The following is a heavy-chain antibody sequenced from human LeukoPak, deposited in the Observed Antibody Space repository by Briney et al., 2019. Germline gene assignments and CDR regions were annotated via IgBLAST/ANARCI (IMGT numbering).Heavy chain of an antibody. Sequence: SETLSLTCTVSGGSISSYYWSWIRQPPGKGLEWIGYIYYSGSTNYNPSLKNRVTISVDTSKNQFSLKLSSVTAADTAVYYCARVSAATIDYWGQGTLVTVSS. CDR2: IYYSGST. D-gene: IGHD2-15*01. CDR3: ARVSAATIDY. V-gene: IGHV4-59*01. CDR1: GGSISSYY. J-gene: IGHJ4*02.